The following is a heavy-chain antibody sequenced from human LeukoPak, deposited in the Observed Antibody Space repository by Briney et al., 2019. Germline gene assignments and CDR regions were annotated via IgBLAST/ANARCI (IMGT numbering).Heavy chain of an antibody. CDR3: AKQAAAGPHLEY. V-gene: IGHV3-30*02. J-gene: IGHJ4*02. Sequence: GGSLRLSCAASGFSFGAYGMHWVRQAPGKGLEWVAFIQSHGREKYFSDSVKGRFNISRDNSKNTLYLQMNSLRAEDTAVYYCAKQAAAGPHLEYWGQGTLVTVSS. CDR2: IQSHGREK. D-gene: IGHD6-13*01. CDR1: GFSFGAYG.